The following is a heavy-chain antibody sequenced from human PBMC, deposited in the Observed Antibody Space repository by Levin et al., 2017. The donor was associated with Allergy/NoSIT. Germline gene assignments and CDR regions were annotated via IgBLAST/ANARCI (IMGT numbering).Heavy chain of an antibody. J-gene: IGHJ4*02. D-gene: IGHD4-17*01. CDR3: ARLTTVTFDANF. CDR1: FFPFPPSL. CDR2: ITSSSSTI. Sequence: GGSLLLSFFSSFFPFPPSLLPFFLPSPFPFLSFVSYITSSSSTIYYPDSVKGRFTISRDNAKNSLYLEMNSLRAEDTAMYYCARLTTVTFDANFWGQGTLVTVSS. V-gene: IGHV3-48*01.